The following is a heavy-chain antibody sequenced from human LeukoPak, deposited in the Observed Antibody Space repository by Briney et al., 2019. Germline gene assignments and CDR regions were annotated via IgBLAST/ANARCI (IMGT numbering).Heavy chain of an antibody. V-gene: IGHV4-34*01. CDR3: AREEQQLVRRKNYYYYMDV. CDR1: GGSFSGYY. J-gene: IGHJ6*03. D-gene: IGHD6-13*01. Sequence: SETLSLTCAVYGGSFSGYYWSWIRQPPGKGLEWIGEINHSGSTNYNPSLRSRVTISVDTSKNQFSLKLSSVTAADTAVYYCAREEQQLVRRKNYYYYMDVWGKGTTVTVSS. CDR2: INHSGST.